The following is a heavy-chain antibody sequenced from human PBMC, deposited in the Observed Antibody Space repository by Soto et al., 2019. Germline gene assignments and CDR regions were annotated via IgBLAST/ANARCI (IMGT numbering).Heavy chain of an antibody. CDR2: IGTAGDA. Sequence: HPGGSLRLSCAASGFTFSDYDMHWVRQTTGKRLEWVSIIGTAGDAYYPGSVKGRFTISRENGKNSLHLQMNSLRAGDTAVYYCARGTVKGYYYGMDVWGQGTTVTVSS. V-gene: IGHV3-13*01. CDR3: ARGTVKGYYYGMDV. CDR1: GFTFSDYD. J-gene: IGHJ6*02. D-gene: IGHD1-1*01.